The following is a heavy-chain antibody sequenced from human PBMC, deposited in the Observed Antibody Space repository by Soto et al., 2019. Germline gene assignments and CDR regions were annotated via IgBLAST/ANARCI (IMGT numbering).Heavy chain of an antibody. CDR3: TRGILLWFGELLYLDAFDI. CDR2: IRSKAYGGTT. Sequence: QPGGSLRLSCTASGFTFGDYAMSWFRQAPGEGLEWVGFIRSKAYGGTTEYAASVKGRFTISRDDSKSIAYLQMNSLKTEDTAVYYCTRGILLWFGELLYLDAFDIWGQGTMVTVSS. J-gene: IGHJ3*02. D-gene: IGHD3-10*01. CDR1: GFTFGDYA. V-gene: IGHV3-49*03.